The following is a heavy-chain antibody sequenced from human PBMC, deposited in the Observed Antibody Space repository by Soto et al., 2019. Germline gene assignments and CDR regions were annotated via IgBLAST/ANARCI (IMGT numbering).Heavy chain of an antibody. CDR2: IRRKANNYAT. Sequence: EVQLVESGGGLVQPGGSLKLSCAASGFIFSDSALHWVRQASGKGLEWVGRIRRKANNYATTYAASVEGRFAISRDDSKNTACLQMNSLKTEDTAIYYCTRGIEVWSGYPRYYLDYWGQDTLVTVSS. D-gene: IGHD3-3*01. J-gene: IGHJ4*02. CDR1: GFIFSDSA. CDR3: TRGIEVWSGYPRYYLDY. V-gene: IGHV3-73*02.